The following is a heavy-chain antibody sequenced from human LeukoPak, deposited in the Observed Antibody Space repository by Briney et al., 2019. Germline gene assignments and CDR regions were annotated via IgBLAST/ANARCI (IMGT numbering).Heavy chain of an antibody. J-gene: IGHJ6*02. Sequence: ASVKVSCKASGGTFSSYTISWVRQAPGQGLEWMGRITPILGIANYAQKFQGRVTITADKSTSTAYMELSSLRSEDTAVYYCARDPRDGSGSPDYYYGMDVWGQGTTVTVSS. CDR2: ITPILGIA. V-gene: IGHV1-69*04. D-gene: IGHD3-10*01. CDR3: ARDPRDGSGSPDYYYGMDV. CDR1: GGTFSSYT.